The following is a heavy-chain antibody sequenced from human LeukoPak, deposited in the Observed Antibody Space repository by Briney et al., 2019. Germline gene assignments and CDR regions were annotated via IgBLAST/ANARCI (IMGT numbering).Heavy chain of an antibody. CDR1: GFTFSNYA. J-gene: IGHJ6*02. V-gene: IGHV3-23*01. CDR3: AKVGGSGTSYYYFGMDV. Sequence: GGSLRLSCVASGFTFSNYAMSWVRQAPEKGLDWVSVISGSAHKIRYADSVKGRFTISRDNSKNTLYLQMNSLRAEDTAVYFCAKVGGSGTSYYYFGMDVWGQGTTVTVSS. D-gene: IGHD3-10*01. CDR2: ISGSAHKI.